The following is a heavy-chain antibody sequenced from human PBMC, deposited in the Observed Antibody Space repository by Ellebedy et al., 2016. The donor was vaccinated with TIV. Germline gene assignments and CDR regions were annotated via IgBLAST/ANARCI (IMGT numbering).Heavy chain of an antibody. CDR2: IYYSGST. D-gene: IGHD5-12*01. CDR3: ARSSLGRLRFEY. CDR1: GGSISSSSYY. V-gene: IGHV4-39*07. J-gene: IGHJ4*02. Sequence: SETLSLTCTVSGGSISSSSYYWVWIRQPPGKGLEWIGSIYYSGSTYYNPSLKSRVTISVDTSKNQFSLKLRSVTAADTAVYYCARSSLGRLRFEYWGQGTLVTVSS.